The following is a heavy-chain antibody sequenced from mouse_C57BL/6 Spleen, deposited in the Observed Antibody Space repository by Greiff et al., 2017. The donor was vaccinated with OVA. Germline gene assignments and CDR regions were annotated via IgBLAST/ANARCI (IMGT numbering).Heavy chain of an antibody. J-gene: IGHJ4*01. D-gene: IGHD5-1*01. Sequence: EVQLQQSGGGLVKPGGSLKLSCAASGFTFSDYGMHWVRQAPEKGLEWVAYISSGSSTIYYADTVKGRFTISRDKAKNTLYLQMTSLRSEDTAMYYCARRSNYAMDYWGQGTSVTVSS. CDR3: ARRSNYAMDY. CDR1: GFTFSDYG. V-gene: IGHV5-17*01. CDR2: ISSGSSTI.